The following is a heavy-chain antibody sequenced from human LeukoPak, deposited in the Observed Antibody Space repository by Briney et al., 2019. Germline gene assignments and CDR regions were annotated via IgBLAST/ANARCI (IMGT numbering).Heavy chain of an antibody. CDR1: GTSISSSY. V-gene: IGHV4-59*01. Sequence: SETLSLTCTVSGTSISSSYWSRIRQPPGKGLEWIGYIYYSGSTDYNPSLKSRVTISVDTSKNQFFLKVSSVTAADTAVYYCARDSDTWYFDLWGRGTLVAVSS. CDR2: IYYSGST. J-gene: IGHJ2*01. D-gene: IGHD1-26*01. CDR3: ARDSDTWYFDL.